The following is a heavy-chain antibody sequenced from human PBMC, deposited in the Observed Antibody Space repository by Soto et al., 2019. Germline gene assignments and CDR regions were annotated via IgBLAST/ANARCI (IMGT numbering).Heavy chain of an antibody. CDR1: GYTFTSYD. D-gene: IGHD6-13*01. CDR3: ARERSAAGTGWFDP. V-gene: IGHV1-8*01. CDR2: MNPNSGNT. Sequence: QLQLVQSGAEVQNPGASVKVYCKASGYTFTSYDINWVRQATGQGLEWMGWMNPNSGNTGYAQKFQGRVTMTRNTSISTAYMELSSLRSEDTAVYYCARERSAAGTGWFDPWGQGTLVTVSS. J-gene: IGHJ5*02.